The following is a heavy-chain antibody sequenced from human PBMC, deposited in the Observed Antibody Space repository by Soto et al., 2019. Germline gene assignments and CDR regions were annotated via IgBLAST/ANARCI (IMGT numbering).Heavy chain of an antibody. D-gene: IGHD5-18*01. CDR3: ARDRIEGYSYGYNNYYYYGMDV. CDR2: IYYSGST. J-gene: IGHJ6*02. Sequence: PSETLSLTCTVSGGSISSYYWSWIRQPPGKGLEWIGYIYYSGSTNYNPSLKSRVTISVDTSKNQFSLKLSSVTAADTAVYYCARDRIEGYSYGYNNYYYYGMDVWGQGTTVTVSS. V-gene: IGHV4-59*01. CDR1: GGSISSYY.